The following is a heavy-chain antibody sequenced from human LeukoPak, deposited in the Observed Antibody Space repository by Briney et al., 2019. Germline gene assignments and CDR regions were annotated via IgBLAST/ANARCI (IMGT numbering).Heavy chain of an antibody. Sequence: SETLSLTCTVSGYSISSGYYWGWLRQPPGKGLEGIGSIYHSGSTYYNPSLKSRVTISVDTSKNHFSVKLSFVTAADAAVYYCARDPSDAFDIWGQGTMVTVSS. V-gene: IGHV4-38-2*02. CDR2: IYHSGST. CDR1: GYSISSGYY. J-gene: IGHJ3*02. CDR3: ARDPSDAFDI. D-gene: IGHD2-2*01.